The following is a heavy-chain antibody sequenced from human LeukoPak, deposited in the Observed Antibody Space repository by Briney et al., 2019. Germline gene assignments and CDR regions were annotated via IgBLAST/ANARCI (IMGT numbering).Heavy chain of an antibody. Sequence: GGSLGLSCAASGFTFSSYAMHWVRQAPGKGLEYVSAISSNGGSTYYANSVKGRFTISRDNSKNTLYLQMGSLRAEDMAVYYCARGLTIFGTNWFDPWGQGTLVTVSS. D-gene: IGHD3-3*01. J-gene: IGHJ5*02. V-gene: IGHV3-64*01. CDR3: ARGLTIFGTNWFDP. CDR2: ISSNGGST. CDR1: GFTFSSYA.